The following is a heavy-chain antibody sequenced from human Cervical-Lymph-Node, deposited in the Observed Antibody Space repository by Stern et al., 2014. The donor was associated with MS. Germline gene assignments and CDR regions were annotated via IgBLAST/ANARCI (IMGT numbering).Heavy chain of an antibody. CDR3: AHLTTATALDY. CDR1: GFSLSTSGVG. CDR2: LYWDDDK. D-gene: IGHD1-1*01. J-gene: IGHJ4*02. V-gene: IGHV2-5*02. Sequence: QITLKESGPTLVKPTQTLTLTCTFSGFSLSTSGVGVGWIRQPPGKALEWLALLYWDDDKRYSPSLESRLTITKDTSKNLVFLTMTNMDPVDTATYYCAHLTTATALDYWGRGTLVTVSS.